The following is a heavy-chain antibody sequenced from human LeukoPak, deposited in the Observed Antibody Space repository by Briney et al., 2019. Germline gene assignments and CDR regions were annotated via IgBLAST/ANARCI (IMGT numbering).Heavy chain of an antibody. D-gene: IGHD2-15*01. CDR2: ISYDGSDK. J-gene: IGHJ6*02. CDR1: GFTFSSYG. Sequence: GGSLRLSCEASGFTFSSYGMHWVRQAPGGGLEWVAVISYDGSDKKYGDSAKGRFTIFRDNSKNTLYLQMNSLRAEDTAVYYCTRGGRSFGGMDVWGQGTTVTVSS. V-gene: IGHV3-30*03. CDR3: TRGGRSFGGMDV.